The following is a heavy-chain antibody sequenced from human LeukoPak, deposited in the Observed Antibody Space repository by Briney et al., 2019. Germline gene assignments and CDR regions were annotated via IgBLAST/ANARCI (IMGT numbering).Heavy chain of an antibody. CDR1: GYSFTSYW. J-gene: IGHJ5*02. Sequence: GESLKISCKGSGYSFTSYWIGWVRQMPGKGLEWMGIIYPGDSDTRYSPSFQGQVAISADKSISTAYLQWSSLKASDTAMYYCARLLGTDYSSGWYEGNWFDPWGQGTLVTVSS. D-gene: IGHD6-19*01. CDR2: IYPGDSDT. CDR3: ARLLGTDYSSGWYEGNWFDP. V-gene: IGHV5-51*01.